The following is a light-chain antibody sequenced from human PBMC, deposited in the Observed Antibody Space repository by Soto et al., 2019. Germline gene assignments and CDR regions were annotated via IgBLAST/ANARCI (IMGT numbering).Light chain of an antibody. CDR3: QQHANWPLT. J-gene: IGKJ4*01. CDR1: QSVGNN. CDR2: EAS. V-gene: IGKV3-11*01. Sequence: EIVLTQSPATLSLSPGERATLSCRASQSVGNNLAWYQQKPGQAPGLLIYEASTRATGIPARFSGSGSGTDFPLTISSLEPEDFAVYYCQQHANWPLTFGGGTKVEIK.